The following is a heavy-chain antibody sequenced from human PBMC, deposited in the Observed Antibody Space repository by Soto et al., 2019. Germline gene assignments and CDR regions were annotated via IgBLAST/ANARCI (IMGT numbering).Heavy chain of an antibody. CDR1: GFSLSNARMG. Sequence: SGPTLVNPTETLTLTCTVSGFSLSNARMGVSWIRQPPGKALEWLAHIFSNDDKAYSPSLKSRLTISKDTSKSQVVLTMTNMDPVDTATYYCTRIYDSSGSDFWGQGTPVTVSS. CDR3: TRIYDSSGSDF. D-gene: IGHD3-22*01. CDR2: IFSNDDK. J-gene: IGHJ4*02. V-gene: IGHV2-26*01.